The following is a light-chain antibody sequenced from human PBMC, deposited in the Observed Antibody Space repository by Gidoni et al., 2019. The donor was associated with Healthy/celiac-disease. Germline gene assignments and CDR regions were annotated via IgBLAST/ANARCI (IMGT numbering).Light chain of an antibody. CDR3: QQYDNLPFT. V-gene: IGKV1-33*01. J-gene: IGKJ3*01. CDR2: DAS. Sequence: DIQMTQSPSSLSASVGDRVTLTCQASQDISHYLNWYQQKPGKAPKLLIYDASNLETGVPSRFSGSGSGTDFTFTISSLQPEDIATYYCQQYDNLPFTFGPGTKVDIK. CDR1: QDISHY.